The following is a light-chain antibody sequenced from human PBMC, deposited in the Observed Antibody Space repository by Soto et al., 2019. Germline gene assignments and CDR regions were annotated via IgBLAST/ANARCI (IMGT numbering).Light chain of an antibody. CDR3: QQYGSPPPYT. Sequence: EVVLTQSPGTLSLSPGERATLSCRASQSVSNNYLAWYQQKPGQGPRLLIFGSSDTATGIPDRFSGSGSGKDFSLTISRLEPEDFAVYYCQQYGSPPPYTFGQGTKLEIK. CDR2: GSS. V-gene: IGKV3-20*01. CDR1: QSVSNNY. J-gene: IGKJ2*01.